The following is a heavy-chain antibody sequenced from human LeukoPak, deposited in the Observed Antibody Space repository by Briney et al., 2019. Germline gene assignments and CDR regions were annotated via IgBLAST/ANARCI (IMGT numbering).Heavy chain of an antibody. Sequence: SETLSPTCTVSGGSISTYYWSWIRRPPGKGLEWIAYIHASGPTNYNPSLKSRITISVDTSKNQFSLKLSSVTAADTAVYYCARHDAGIAARPFDNWGQGTLVPVSS. D-gene: IGHD6-6*01. CDR2: IHASGPT. CDR3: ARHDAGIAARPFDN. V-gene: IGHV4-4*09. J-gene: IGHJ4*02. CDR1: GGSISTYY.